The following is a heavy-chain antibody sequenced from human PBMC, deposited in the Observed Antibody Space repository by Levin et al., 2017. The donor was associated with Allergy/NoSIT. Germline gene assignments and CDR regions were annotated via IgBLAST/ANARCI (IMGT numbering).Heavy chain of an antibody. D-gene: IGHD6-19*01. J-gene: IGHJ4*02. CDR3: VSGRAFGAVAGPFDY. V-gene: IGHV3-49*03. Sequence: GGSLRLSCSVSGFTFEDYAMSWFRQAPGEGLEWVGFIRSKPFGATTEYAASVRGRFTFSRDDSKSIAYLEMTSLKTEDTAMYYCVSGRAFGAVAGPFDYWGQGTLVTVSS. CDR1: GFTFEDYA. CDR2: IRSKPFGATT.